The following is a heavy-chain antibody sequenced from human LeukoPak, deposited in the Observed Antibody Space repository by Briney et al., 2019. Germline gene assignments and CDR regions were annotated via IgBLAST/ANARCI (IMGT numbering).Heavy chain of an antibody. D-gene: IGHD4-17*01. CDR2: IYYSGST. CDR1: GGSISSGDYY. CDR3: ARDLSTVTHGAFDI. Sequence: SQTLSLTCTVSGGSISSGDYYWSWIRQPPGKGLEWIGYIYYSGSTYYNPSLKSRVTISVDTSKNQFSLKLSSVTAADTAVYYCARDLSTVTHGAFDIWGQGTMVTVSS. J-gene: IGHJ3*02. V-gene: IGHV4-30-4*01.